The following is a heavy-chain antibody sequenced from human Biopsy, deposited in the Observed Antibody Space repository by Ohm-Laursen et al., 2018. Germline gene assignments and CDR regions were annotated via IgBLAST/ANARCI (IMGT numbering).Heavy chain of an antibody. V-gene: IGHV1-8*01. J-gene: IGHJ4*02. Sequence: ASVKVSCKTSGYTFTSYEINWVRQATGQGLEWMGWMYPNSGNTGYAQKFQGRVTMTRNTSISTAYMEVSSLRSEDTAVYYCARGRNPVWFGEDLDYWGQGTPVTVSS. CDR2: MYPNSGNT. D-gene: IGHD3-10*01. CDR3: ARGRNPVWFGEDLDY. CDR1: GYTFTSYE.